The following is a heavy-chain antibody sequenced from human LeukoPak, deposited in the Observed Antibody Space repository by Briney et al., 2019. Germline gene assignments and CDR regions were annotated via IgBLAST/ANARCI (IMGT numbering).Heavy chain of an antibody. D-gene: IGHD1-1*01. J-gene: IGHJ5*02. CDR1: GGSVSSNNYY. CDR2: IYYSGRT. V-gene: IGHV4-39*01. CDR3: ARPVPSRLGWFDP. Sequence: ETLSLTCIVSGGSVSSNNYYWGWIRQPPGKGLEWIGSIYYSGRTYYNPSLKSRVTISVDTSKNQFSLKLRSVTAADTAVYYCARPVPSRLGWFDPWGQGTLVTVSS.